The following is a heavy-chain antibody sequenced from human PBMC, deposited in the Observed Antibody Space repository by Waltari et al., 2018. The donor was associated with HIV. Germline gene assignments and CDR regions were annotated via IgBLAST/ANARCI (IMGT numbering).Heavy chain of an antibody. J-gene: IGHJ6*02. V-gene: IGHV3-74*01. CDR3: ARVRRLYCSSSSCYGDGMDV. D-gene: IGHD2-2*01. Sequence: EVQLVESGGGLVQPGGSLRLSCVASGFTFSGYWMHWVRQAPGKGLVLRSLINSDGGSTSYADSVKGRFTISRDNAKNTLYLQMNSLRADDTAVYYCARVRRLYCSSSSCYGDGMDVWGQGTTVTVSS. CDR1: GFTFSGYW. CDR2: INSDGGST.